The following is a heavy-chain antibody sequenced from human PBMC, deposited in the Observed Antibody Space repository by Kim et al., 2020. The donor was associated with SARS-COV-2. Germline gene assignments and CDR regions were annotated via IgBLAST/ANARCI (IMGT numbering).Heavy chain of an antibody. V-gene: IGHV3-74*01. D-gene: IGHD3-16*02. J-gene: IGHJ4*02. Sequence: HFVKGRFTNSRANAKSTLYLQMNSLRAEDTAVYYCARSSYPYYFDYWGQGALVTVSS. CDR3: ARSSYPYYFDY.